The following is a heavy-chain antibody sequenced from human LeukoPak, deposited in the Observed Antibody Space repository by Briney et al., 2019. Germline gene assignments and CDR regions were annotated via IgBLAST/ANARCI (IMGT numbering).Heavy chain of an antibody. J-gene: IGHJ3*02. V-gene: IGHV4-59*12. CDR2: IYYSGSA. CDR1: GGSISSYY. Sequence: SETLSLTCTVSGGSISSYYWSWIRQPPGKGLEWIGYIYYSGSANYNPSLKSRVTISVDTSKNQFSLKLSSVTAADTAVYHCAREGEGDGPSSHAFDIWGQGTMVTVSS. D-gene: IGHD5-24*01. CDR3: AREGEGDGPSSHAFDI.